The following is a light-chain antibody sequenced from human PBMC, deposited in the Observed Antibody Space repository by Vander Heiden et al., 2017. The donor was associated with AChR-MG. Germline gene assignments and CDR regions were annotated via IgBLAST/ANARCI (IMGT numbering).Light chain of an antibody. CDR3: AAWDDSLNGWV. V-gene: IGLV1-44*01. J-gene: IGLJ3*02. CDR1: SSNIGSNT. Sequence: QSVLTQPPSASGTPGQRVTISCSGSSSNIGSNTVNWYKQLPGTAPKLLIYSNNQRPSGVPDRFSGSKSGTSASLAISALQSEDEADYYCAAWDDSLNGWVFGGGTKLTVL. CDR2: SNN.